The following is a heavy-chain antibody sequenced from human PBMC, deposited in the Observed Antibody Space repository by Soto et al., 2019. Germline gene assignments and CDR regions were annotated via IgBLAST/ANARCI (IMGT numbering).Heavy chain of an antibody. CDR1: GFTFSSSW. V-gene: IGHV3-23*01. CDR2: VSGSGDST. CDR3: AIATWYGGSSGLFYY. Sequence: GGSLRLSCAASGFTFSSSWMHWVCQAPEKGQEWVSGVSGSGDSTHYADSVKGRLTISRDNSKNTLYLQMNSLRVEDTAFYYCAIATWYGGSSGLFYYCAQGTLVTVSA. J-gene: IGHJ4*01. D-gene: IGHD1-26*01.